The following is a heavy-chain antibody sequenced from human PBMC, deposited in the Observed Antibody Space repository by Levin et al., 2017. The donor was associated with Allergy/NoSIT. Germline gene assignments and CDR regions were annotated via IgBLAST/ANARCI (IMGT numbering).Heavy chain of an antibody. Sequence: PGGSLILSCAASGFTFSSYDMSWVRQAPGKGLEWVSAIRGSASKTFYADSVKGRFTISRDNSKNTVSLQMNSLRAEDTAIYYCVPGIAVTGSPTDHWGQGTLVTVSS. CDR1: GFTFSSYD. V-gene: IGHV3-23*01. CDR3: VPGIAVTGSPTDH. CDR2: IRGSASKT. D-gene: IGHD6-19*01. J-gene: IGHJ4*02.